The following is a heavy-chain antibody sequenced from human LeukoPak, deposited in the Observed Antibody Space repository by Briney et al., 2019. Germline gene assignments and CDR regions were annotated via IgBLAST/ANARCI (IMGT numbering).Heavy chain of an antibody. CDR3: ARDRPEVRYCSSTSCKDAFDI. Sequence: SETLSLTCTVSGGSISSSSYYWGWIRQPPGKGLEWIGSIYYSGSTYYNPSLKSRVTISVDTSKNQFSLKLSSVTAADTAVYYCARDRPEVRYCSSTSCKDAFDIWGQGTMVTVSS. CDR2: IYYSGST. CDR1: GGSISSSSYY. V-gene: IGHV4-39*02. D-gene: IGHD2-2*01. J-gene: IGHJ3*02.